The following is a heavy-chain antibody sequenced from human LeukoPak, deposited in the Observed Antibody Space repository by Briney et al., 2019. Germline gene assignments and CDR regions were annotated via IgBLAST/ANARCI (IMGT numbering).Heavy chain of an antibody. D-gene: IGHD6-19*01. CDR3: ARASGWYLGGVAFDI. Sequence: ASVKVSCKASGNTFTGYYMHWVRQAPGQGLEWMGWINPNSGGTNYAQKFQGWVTMTRDTSISTAYMELSRLRSDDTAVYYCARASGWYLGGVAFDIWGQGTMVTVSS. J-gene: IGHJ3*02. CDR1: GNTFTGYY. CDR2: INPNSGGT. V-gene: IGHV1-2*04.